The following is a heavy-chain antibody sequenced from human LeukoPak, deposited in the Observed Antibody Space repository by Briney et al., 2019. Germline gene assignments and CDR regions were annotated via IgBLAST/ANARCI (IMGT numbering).Heavy chain of an antibody. Sequence: ASVKVSCKASGYTFTSYYMHWVRQAPGQGLEWMGIINPSGGSTSYAQKFQGRVTMTRDTSTSTVYMELSSLRSEDTAVYYCARGITVVRGKSVTYYYYMDVWGKGTTVTISS. V-gene: IGHV1-46*01. D-gene: IGHD3-10*01. CDR3: ARGITVVRGKSVTYYYYMDV. J-gene: IGHJ6*03. CDR2: INPSGGST. CDR1: GYTFTSYY.